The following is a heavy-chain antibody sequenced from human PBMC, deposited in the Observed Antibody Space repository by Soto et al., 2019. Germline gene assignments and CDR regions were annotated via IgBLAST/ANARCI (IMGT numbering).Heavy chain of an antibody. D-gene: IGHD3-3*01. CDR3: ARQAYDFWSGPTRDAFDI. Sequence: GESLKISCKGSGYSFTSYWISWVRQMPGKGLEWMGRIDPSDSYTNYSPSFQGHVTISADKSISTAYLQWSSLKASDTAMYYCARQAYDFWSGPTRDAFDIWSQGTMVTVSS. CDR2: IDPSDSYT. CDR1: GYSFTSYW. J-gene: IGHJ3*02. V-gene: IGHV5-10-1*01.